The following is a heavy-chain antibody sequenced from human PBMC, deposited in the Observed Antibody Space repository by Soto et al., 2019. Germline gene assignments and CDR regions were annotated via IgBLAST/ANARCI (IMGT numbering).Heavy chain of an antibody. Sequence: KPSETLSLTCAVYGGPFSGYYWTWIRQPPGKGLEWIGEINDSGGTDYNPSLKSRVTISLDTSKNQLSLKLSSVTAADTAVYYCARGRKGFSSSCYVDWGQGTLVTVSS. CDR3: ARGRKGFSSSCYVD. CDR1: GGPFSGYY. J-gene: IGHJ4*02. V-gene: IGHV4-34*01. CDR2: INDSGGT. D-gene: IGHD6-13*01.